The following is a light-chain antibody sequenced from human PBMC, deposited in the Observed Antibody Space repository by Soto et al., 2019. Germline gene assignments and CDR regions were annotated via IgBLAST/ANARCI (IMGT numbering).Light chain of an antibody. Sequence: DIVLTQSPGTLSLSPGERATLSCRASQTINDNFLAWYQQKPGQSPRLLISGASIRAPGIPDRFSGSGSETDFTLTISRLEPEEFAFYYCQQYGDSPEISCGPGTKVDI. CDR2: GAS. CDR1: QTINDNF. V-gene: IGKV3-20*01. J-gene: IGKJ3*01. CDR3: QQYGDSPEIS.